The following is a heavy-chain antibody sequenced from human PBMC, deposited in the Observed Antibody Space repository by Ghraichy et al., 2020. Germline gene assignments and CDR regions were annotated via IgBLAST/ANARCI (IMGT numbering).Heavy chain of an antibody. CDR3: ARDQIGIAVSDYFDY. CDR2: IYTSGST. V-gene: IGHV4-4*07. Sequence: LTCTVSGGSISNYYWSWIRQPAGKGLEWIGRIYTSGSTNYNPSLNSRVTMSVDTSKNQFSLHLSSVTAADTAVYYCARDQIGIAVSDYFDYWGQGTLVTVSS. CDR1: GGSISNYY. J-gene: IGHJ4*02. D-gene: IGHD6-19*01.